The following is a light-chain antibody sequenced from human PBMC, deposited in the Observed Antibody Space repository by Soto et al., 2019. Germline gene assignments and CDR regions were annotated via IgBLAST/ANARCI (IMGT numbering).Light chain of an antibody. CDR2: RNS. Sequence: QSVLTQPPSASGTPGQRVTISCSGSSSNIGSNSVYWYQQFPGTAPKLLIYRNSRRPSGVPDRFSGSKSGTSASLAISGLRSEDEADYYCATWDDSLSVLYVFGDGTKVTVL. V-gene: IGLV1-47*01. CDR1: SSNIGSNS. J-gene: IGLJ1*01. CDR3: ATWDDSLSVLYV.